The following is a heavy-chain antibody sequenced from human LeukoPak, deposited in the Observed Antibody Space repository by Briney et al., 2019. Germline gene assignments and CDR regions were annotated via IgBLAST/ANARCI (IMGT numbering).Heavy chain of an antibody. J-gene: IGHJ4*02. Sequence: GGSLRLSCAASGFTFSNYNMDWVRQAPGKGLEWVSSISDSGSNVYYTDSVKGRFTISRDTAKNSLYLQMNSLRAEDTAVYYCAKEGRSSTPGYWGQGTLVTVSS. CDR3: AKEGRSSTPGY. D-gene: IGHD6-6*01. CDR2: ISDSGSNV. CDR1: GFTFSNYN. V-gene: IGHV3-21*01.